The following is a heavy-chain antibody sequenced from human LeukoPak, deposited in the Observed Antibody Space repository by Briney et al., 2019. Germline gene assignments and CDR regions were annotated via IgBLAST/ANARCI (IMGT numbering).Heavy chain of an antibody. CDR3: ARGSAGAPYYYYYYMDV. CDR1: GGSFSGYY. CDR2: INHSGST. J-gene: IGHJ6*03. V-gene: IGHV4-34*01. D-gene: IGHD6-13*01. Sequence: SETLSLTCAVYGGSFSGYYWSWIRQPPGKGLEWIGEINHSGSTNYNPSLKSRVTISVDTSKNQFSLKLSSATAADTAVYYCARGSAGAPYYYYYYMDVWGKGTTVTVSS.